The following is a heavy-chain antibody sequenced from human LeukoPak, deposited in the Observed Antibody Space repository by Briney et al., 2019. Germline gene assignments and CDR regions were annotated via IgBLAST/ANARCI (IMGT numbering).Heavy chain of an antibody. CDR3: ARDTQPVDVLFDY. V-gene: IGHV3-7*01. D-gene: IGHD3-10*02. J-gene: IGHJ4*02. CDR2: IKQDGSEK. Sequence: PGGSLRLSCAASGFTFSSYAMSWVRQAPGKGLEWVANIKQDGSEKYYVDSVKGRFTISRDNAKNSLYLQMNSLRAEDTAVYYCARDTQPVDVLFDYWGQGTLVTVSS. CDR1: GFTFSSYA.